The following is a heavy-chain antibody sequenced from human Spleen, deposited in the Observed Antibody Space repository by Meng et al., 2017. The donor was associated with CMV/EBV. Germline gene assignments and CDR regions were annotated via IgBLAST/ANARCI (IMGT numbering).Heavy chain of an antibody. V-gene: IGHV4-34*01. Sequence: GPFSGDYWSWIRQPPGKGLEWIGQIYHSGYTNHNPSLRSRVTISVDTSKNQLSLKLSSVTAADTAVYYCARRYCSSTSCYSDWYFDLWGPGSLVPSPQ. CDR2: IYHSGYT. CDR3: ARRYCSSTSCYSDWYFDL. CDR1: GPFSGDY. D-gene: IGHD2-2*01. J-gene: IGHJ2*01.